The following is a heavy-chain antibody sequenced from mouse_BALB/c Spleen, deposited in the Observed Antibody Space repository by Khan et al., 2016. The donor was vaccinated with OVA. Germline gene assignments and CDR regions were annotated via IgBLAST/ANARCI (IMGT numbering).Heavy chain of an antibody. CDR2: INPSTGYT. D-gene: IGHD1-1*01. CDR3: VNHGSSSAWFSY. J-gene: IGHJ3*01. CDR1: GYTFTNYW. Sequence: VQLQQSGAELAKPGASVKMSCRASGYTFTNYWMHWVKQRPGQGLEWIGYINPSTGYTEYNQKFKDKATLTADKSSSTAYMKLSSLTSEDSAVYYCVNHGSSSAWFSYWGQGTLVTVSA. V-gene: IGHV1-7*01.